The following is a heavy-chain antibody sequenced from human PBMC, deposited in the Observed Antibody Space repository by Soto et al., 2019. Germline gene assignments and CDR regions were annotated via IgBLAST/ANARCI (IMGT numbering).Heavy chain of an antibody. D-gene: IGHD5-12*01. CDR1: GGSFSGYY. V-gene: IGHV4-34*01. CDR3: ARGQMVQRGYSGHPVGGWFDP. CDR2: INHSGST. J-gene: IGHJ5*02. Sequence: SETLSLTCAVYGGSFSGYYWSWIRQPPGKGLEWIGEINHSGSTNYNPSLKSRVTISVDTSKNQFSLKLSSVTAADTAVYYCARGQMVQRGYSGHPVGGWFDPWGQGTLVTVSS.